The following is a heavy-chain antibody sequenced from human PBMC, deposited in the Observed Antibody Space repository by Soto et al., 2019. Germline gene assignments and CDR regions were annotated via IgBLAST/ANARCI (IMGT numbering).Heavy chain of an antibody. Sequence: PVGSRRLSFSASGFTFSTYAMHWVRQAPGKGLEYVSAFSSNGVSTYYADSVKGRFTISRDNSKNTLYLQMSSLRAEDTDVYYCVKGSGYYYDSSGYYKPHDYYGMDVWGQGTTLTVSS. CDR1: GFTFSTYA. J-gene: IGHJ6*02. V-gene: IGHV3-64D*06. CDR2: FSSNGVST. CDR3: VKGSGYYYDSSGYYKPHDYYGMDV. D-gene: IGHD3-22*01.